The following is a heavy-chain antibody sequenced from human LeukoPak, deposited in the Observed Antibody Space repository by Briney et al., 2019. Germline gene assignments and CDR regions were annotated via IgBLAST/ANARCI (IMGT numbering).Heavy chain of an antibody. V-gene: IGHV3-9*01. CDR2: ISWNSGSV. CDR3: AKATYDNSGYSDY. D-gene: IGHD3-22*01. CDR1: GFTFSSHW. J-gene: IGHJ4*02. Sequence: GGSLRLSCAASGFTFSSHWMHWVRQAPGKGLEWVSGISWNSGSVGYADSVKGRFTISRDNAKNSLYLQMNSLRAEDTALYYCAKATYDNSGYSDYWGQGTLVTVSS.